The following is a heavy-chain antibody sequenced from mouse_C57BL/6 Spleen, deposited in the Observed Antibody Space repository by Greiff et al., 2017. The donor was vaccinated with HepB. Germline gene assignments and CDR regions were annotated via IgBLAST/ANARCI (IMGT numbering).Heavy chain of an antibody. CDR3: ARSVYYDYYYAMDY. Sequence: QVQLQQPGAELVKPGASVKLSCKASGYTFTSYWMHWVKQRPGRGLEWIGRIDPNSGGTKYNEKFKSKATLTVDKPSSTAYMPLSSLPSADSAVYLCARSVYYDYYYAMDYWGQGTSVTVSS. D-gene: IGHD2-4*01. J-gene: IGHJ4*01. V-gene: IGHV1-72*01. CDR2: IDPNSGGT. CDR1: GYTFTSYW.